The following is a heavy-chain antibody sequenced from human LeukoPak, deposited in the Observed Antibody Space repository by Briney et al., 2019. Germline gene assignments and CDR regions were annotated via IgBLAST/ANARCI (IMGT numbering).Heavy chain of an antibody. CDR3: ARDYYDSSGYYYGYFQH. Sequence: GGSLRLSCAASKFTFSNYAMNWVRQAPGKGLEWVSGISGGGGSTYYADSVKGRFTISRDNSKNTLYLQMDSLRAEGTAVYYCARDYYDSSGYYYGYFQHWGQGTLVTVSS. CDR1: KFTFSNYA. CDR2: ISGGGGST. D-gene: IGHD3-22*01. J-gene: IGHJ1*01. V-gene: IGHV3-23*01.